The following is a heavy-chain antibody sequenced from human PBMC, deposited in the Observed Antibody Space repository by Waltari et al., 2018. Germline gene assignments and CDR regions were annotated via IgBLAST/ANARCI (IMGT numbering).Heavy chain of an antibody. CDR2: IYYSGNT. V-gene: IGHV4-59*08. J-gene: IGHJ4*02. D-gene: IGHD3-10*01. CDR3: ARRAQVYFASGTFYYFDY. CDR1: GGSTSGYY. Sequence: QVQLQESGPGLVKPSETLSLTCTVSGGSTSGYYWSWIRQPPGKGLEWIGYIYYSGNTNYNPSLKSRVTISLDASKNQFSLKLTSVTAAGTAVYYCARRAQVYFASGTFYYFDYWGQGALVSVSS.